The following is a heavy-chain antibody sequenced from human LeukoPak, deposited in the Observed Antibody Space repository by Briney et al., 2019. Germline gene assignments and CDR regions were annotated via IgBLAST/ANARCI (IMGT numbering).Heavy chain of an antibody. V-gene: IGHV4-59*12. Sequence: SETLSLTCTVSGGSISSYYWSWIRQPPGKGLEWIGYIYYSGSTNYNPSLKSRVTISVDTSKNQFSLKLSSVTAADTAVYYCARGFRALRVKNIVVVPAAIRFDPWGQGTLVTVSS. CDR2: IYYSGST. J-gene: IGHJ5*02. D-gene: IGHD2-2*01. CDR1: GGSISSYY. CDR3: ARGFRALRVKNIVVVPAAIRFDP.